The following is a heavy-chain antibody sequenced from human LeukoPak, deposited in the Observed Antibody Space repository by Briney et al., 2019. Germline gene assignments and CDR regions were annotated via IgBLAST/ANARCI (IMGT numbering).Heavy chain of an antibody. D-gene: IGHD6-13*01. CDR1: GFTFSTFA. CDR3: ARGSGSSWYFYFDY. CDR2: IFPDSGEI. V-gene: IGHV3-21*04. J-gene: IGHJ4*02. Sequence: PGGSLRLSCVASGFTFSTFAMLWVRQPSGKVLEWVSSIFPDSGEIHYADSVKGRFTISRDNAKNSVYLQMNSLRAEDTALYYCARGSGSSWYFYFDYWGQGTLVTVSS.